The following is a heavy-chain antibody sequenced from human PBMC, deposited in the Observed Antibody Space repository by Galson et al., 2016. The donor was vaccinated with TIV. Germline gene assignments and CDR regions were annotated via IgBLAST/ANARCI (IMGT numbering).Heavy chain of an antibody. V-gene: IGHV1-45*02. Sequence: SVKVSCKASGRTVTNRYLHWVRLAPGQALEWVGWIGPFNRKTNYAQKFQGRVTISRDRSFTSASMELSSLRSEDTGVYYCVVSANSYIPLDYWGQGTLVTVSS. D-gene: IGHD4-23*01. CDR1: GRTVTNRY. CDR3: VVSANSYIPLDY. CDR2: IGPFNRKT. J-gene: IGHJ4*02.